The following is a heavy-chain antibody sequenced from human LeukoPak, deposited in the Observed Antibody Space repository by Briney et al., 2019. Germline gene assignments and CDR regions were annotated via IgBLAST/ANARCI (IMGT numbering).Heavy chain of an antibody. V-gene: IGHV1-69*06. D-gene: IGHD3-10*02. J-gene: IGHJ6*04. Sequence: ASVKVSCKASGYTFTGHYMHWVRQAPGQGLEWMGGIIPIFGTANYAQKFQGRVTITADKSTSTAYMELSSLRSEDTAVYYCAELGITMIGGVWGKGTTVTISS. CDR1: GYTFTGHY. CDR2: IIPIFGTA. CDR3: AELGITMIGGV.